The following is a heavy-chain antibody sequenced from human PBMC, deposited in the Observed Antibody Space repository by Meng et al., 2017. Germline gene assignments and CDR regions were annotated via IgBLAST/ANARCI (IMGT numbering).Heavy chain of an antibody. V-gene: IGHV4-34*01. CDR3: ARGYCSGGSCYSNWFDP. Sequence: LAQGGPGPLKPLASLVLTLQFFCGYYRGYYWSWMRQPPGKGLEWIGEIEHSGSTNHNPSLKSRVTISAVTTNIQFSLKLGSVPAADTAVDYCARGYCSGGSCYSNWFDPWGQGTLVTVSS. J-gene: IGHJ5*02. CDR1: CGYYRGYY. D-gene: IGHD2-15*01. CDR2: IEHSGST.